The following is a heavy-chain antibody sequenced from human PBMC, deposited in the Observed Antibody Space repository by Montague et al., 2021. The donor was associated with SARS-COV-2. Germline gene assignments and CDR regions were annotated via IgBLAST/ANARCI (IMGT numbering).Heavy chain of an antibody. CDR1: GVSFSDYS. CDR2: IYYSGTT. Sequence: SETLSLTCAVYGVSFSDYSWTWIRQPPGKDLEWIGTIYYSGTTHYNPSLRSRVTISLDTSKNQVSLRLNSVTAAGTAFYYCGSDTTAYFRFDYWGRGTLISVSS. J-gene: IGHJ4*02. V-gene: IGHV4-34*03. D-gene: IGHD3-22*01. CDR3: GSDTTAYFRFDY.